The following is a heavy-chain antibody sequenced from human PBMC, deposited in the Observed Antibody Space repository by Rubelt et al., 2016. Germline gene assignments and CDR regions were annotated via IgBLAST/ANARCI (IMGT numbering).Heavy chain of an antibody. V-gene: IGHV4-31*03. J-gene: IGHJ4*02. D-gene: IGHD3-10*01. CDR2: IYYSGST. Sequence: QVQLQESGPGLVKPSQTLSLTCTVSGASISSGGYFWSWIRQHPGKGLEWIGYIYYSGSTYYNPSLKSRVTISVDTSKNQFVLKGGSGTAPATALYYCAREGMVRGELTLDYWGQGTLVTVSS. CDR3: AREGMVRGELTLDY. CDR1: GASISSGGYF.